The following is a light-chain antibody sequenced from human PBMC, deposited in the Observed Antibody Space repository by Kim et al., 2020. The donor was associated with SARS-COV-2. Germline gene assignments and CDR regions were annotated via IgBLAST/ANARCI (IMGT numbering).Light chain of an antibody. J-gene: IGKJ2*01. CDR2: WAS. CDR3: QQYYRTPQT. CDR1: QSVLYNSNNKNY. V-gene: IGKV4-1*01. Sequence: DIVMTQSQDSLAVSLGVRATINCKSSQSVLYNSNNKNYLAWYQQKPGQPPTLLIYWASTRESGVPDRFSGSGSGTDFTLTISSLQAEDVAVYYCQQYYRTPQTFGQGTKLEIK.